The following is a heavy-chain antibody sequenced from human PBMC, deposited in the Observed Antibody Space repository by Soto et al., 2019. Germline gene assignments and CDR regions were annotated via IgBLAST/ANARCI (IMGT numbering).Heavy chain of an antibody. Sequence: ASVKVSCTASGYTFTGYYMHWVRQAPGQGLEWMGWINPNSGGTNYAQKFQGWVTMTRDTSISTAYMELSRLRSDDTAVYYCARAKITIFGVVSAGMDVWGQGTTVTVSS. J-gene: IGHJ6*02. CDR2: INPNSGGT. CDR1: GYTFTGYY. CDR3: ARAKITIFGVVSAGMDV. D-gene: IGHD3-3*01. V-gene: IGHV1-2*04.